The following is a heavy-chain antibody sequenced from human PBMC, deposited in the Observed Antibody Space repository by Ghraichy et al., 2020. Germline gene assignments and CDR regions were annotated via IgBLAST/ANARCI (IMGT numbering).Heavy chain of an antibody. D-gene: IGHD3-10*01. CDR2: IHHSGST. CDR1: GGSISSSNYY. J-gene: IGHJ2*01. V-gene: IGHV4-39*01. Sequence: SETLSLTCTVSGGSISSSNYYWGWIRQPPGKGLEWIGSIHHSGSTYYDPSLKSRIMISVDTSKNQFSLNLSSVTAADTAVYYCAGSFAIIRYFEIWGRGTLVTVSS. CDR3: AGSFAIIRYFEI.